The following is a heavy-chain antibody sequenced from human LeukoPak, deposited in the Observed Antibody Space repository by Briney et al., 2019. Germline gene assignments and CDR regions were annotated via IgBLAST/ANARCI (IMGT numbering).Heavy chain of an antibody. CDR1: GFTFSSYS. J-gene: IGHJ4*02. CDR3: ARGEYYDFWSGYFDY. D-gene: IGHD3-3*01. Sequence: AGGYLRLSCAASGFTFSSYSMNWVRQAPGKGLEWVSSISSSSSYIYYADSVKGRFTISRDNAKNSLYLQMNSLRAEDTAVYYCARGEYYDFWSGYFDYWGQGTLVTVSS. V-gene: IGHV3-21*01. CDR2: ISSSSSYI.